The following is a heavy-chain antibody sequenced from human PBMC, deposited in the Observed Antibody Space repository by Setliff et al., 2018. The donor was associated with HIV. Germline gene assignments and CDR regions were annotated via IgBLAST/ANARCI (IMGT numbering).Heavy chain of an antibody. J-gene: IGHJ4*02. CDR2: INHSRRT. V-gene: IGHV4-34*01. CDR3: ARGRRGWLVTSLDY. Sequence: PSETLSLTCAVYGGSFSGFYWNWIRQAPGKGLEWIGEINHSRRTKYNPSLKSRVTISVDTSKNQFSLKLSSGTAADTAVYYCARGRRGWLVTSLDYWGLGTLVTVSS. D-gene: IGHD3-22*01. CDR1: GGSFSGFY.